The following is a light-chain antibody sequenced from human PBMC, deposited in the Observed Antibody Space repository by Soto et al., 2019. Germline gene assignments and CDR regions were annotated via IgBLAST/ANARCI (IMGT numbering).Light chain of an antibody. CDR2: SAS. Sequence: EIVLTQSPASLSVSPGERATLSCRASQSISANLAWYQQKPAQAPRLLIHSASTRATGIPARFSGSGSGREFTLTISSLQSEDFAVYYCQQYNDWPPSWTFGQGTKLDIK. CDR1: QSISAN. V-gene: IGKV3-15*01. J-gene: IGKJ1*01. CDR3: QQYNDWPPSWT.